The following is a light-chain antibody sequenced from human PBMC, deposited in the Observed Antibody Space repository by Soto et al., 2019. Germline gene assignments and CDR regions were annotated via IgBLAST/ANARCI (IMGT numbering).Light chain of an antibody. CDR1: QSIRTS. J-gene: IGKJ1*01. CDR3: QQYGSSGT. Sequence: EVVLTQSPATLSLSPGERATLSCRASQSIRTSLAWYQQKPGQAPRLVIFDASNRANGVPARFGGSGSGTDFTLTISRLEPEDFAVYYCQQYGSSGTFGQGTKVDIK. V-gene: IGKV3-11*01. CDR2: DAS.